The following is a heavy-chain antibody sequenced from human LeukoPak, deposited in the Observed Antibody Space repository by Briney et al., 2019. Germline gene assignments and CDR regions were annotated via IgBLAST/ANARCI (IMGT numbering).Heavy chain of an antibody. CDR2: IYYSGST. CDR1: GGSISSGDYY. CDR3: ARDSGHRDYYGMDV. V-gene: IGHV4-30-4*01. D-gene: IGHD1-26*01. Sequence: SETLSLTCTVSGGSISSGDYYWSWIRQPPGKGLEWIGYIYYSGSTYYNPSLKSRVTISVDTSKNQFSLKLSSVTAADTAVYYCARDSGHRDYYGMDVWGQGTTVTVSS. J-gene: IGHJ6*02.